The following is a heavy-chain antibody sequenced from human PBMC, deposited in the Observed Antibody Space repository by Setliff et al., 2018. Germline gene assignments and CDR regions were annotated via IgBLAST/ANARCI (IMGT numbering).Heavy chain of an antibody. D-gene: IGHD6-19*01. CDR2: INHSGST. Sequence: GSLRLSCAASGFTFSDHHIDWIRQPPGKGLEWIGEINHSGSTNYDPSLKSRVTISVDTSKNQFSLKLSSVTAADTAVYYCARRSVGGWYGMGYWGQGTLVTVSS. CDR3: ARRSVGGWYGMGY. V-gene: IGHV4-34*01. CDR1: GFTFSDHH. J-gene: IGHJ4*02.